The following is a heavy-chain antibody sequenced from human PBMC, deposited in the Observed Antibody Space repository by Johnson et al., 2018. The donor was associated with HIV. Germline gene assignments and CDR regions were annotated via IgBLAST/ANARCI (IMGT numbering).Heavy chain of an antibody. Sequence: VHLVESGGGLIQPGGSLRLSCAASGFTVSSNYMSWVRQAPGKGLEWVSVIYSGGSTYYADSVKGRFTISRDSSKNTLYLQMNSLRAEDTAVYYCASSFYQQLRAFDIWGQVTMVTVSS. V-gene: IGHV3-53*01. CDR3: ASSFYQQLRAFDI. J-gene: IGHJ3*02. D-gene: IGHD6-13*01. CDR2: IYSGGST. CDR1: GFTVSSNY.